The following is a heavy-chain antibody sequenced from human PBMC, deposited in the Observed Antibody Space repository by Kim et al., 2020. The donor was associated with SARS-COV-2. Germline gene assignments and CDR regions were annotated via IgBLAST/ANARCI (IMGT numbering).Heavy chain of an antibody. CDR3: AKEFIGGWQQLPHFGPSDY. CDR2: ISGSGGST. V-gene: IGHV3-23*01. J-gene: IGHJ4*02. CDR1: GFTFSSYA. Sequence: GGSLRLSCAASGFTFSSYAMSWVRQAPGKGLEWVSAISGSGGSTYYADSVKGRFTISRDNSKNTLYLQMNSLRAEDTAVYYCAKEFIGGWQQLPHFGPSDYWGQGTLVTVSS. D-gene: IGHD6-13*01.